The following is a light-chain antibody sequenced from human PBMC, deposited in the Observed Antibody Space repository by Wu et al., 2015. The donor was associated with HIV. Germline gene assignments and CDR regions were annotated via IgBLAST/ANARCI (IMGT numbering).Light chain of an antibody. Sequence: EVVLTQSPATLSLSPGERATLSCRASQSISNYLVWYQQKPGQAPRLLIYGASSRAIGIPDRFSGSGSGTDFSLTINRLEPEDFVVYYCHHYGTSPPYTFGQGTKLEIK. V-gene: IGKV3-20*01. CDR2: GAS. J-gene: IGKJ2*01. CDR1: QSISNY. CDR3: HHYGTSPPYT.